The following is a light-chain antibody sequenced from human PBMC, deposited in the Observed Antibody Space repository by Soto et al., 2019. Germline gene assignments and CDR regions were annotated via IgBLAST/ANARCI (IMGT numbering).Light chain of an antibody. J-gene: IGLJ3*02. CDR2: DVS. CDR3: SSFTDTGTVM. V-gene: IGLV2-14*03. Sequence: QSALTQPASVSGSPGQSFTIPCTGSSSDVGAHHSVSWYQQHPGKAPKLIIFDVSNRPSGVSNRFSGSKSGNTASLTISGLQPEDEAAYYCSSFTDTGTVMFGGGTKLTVL. CDR1: SSDVGAHHS.